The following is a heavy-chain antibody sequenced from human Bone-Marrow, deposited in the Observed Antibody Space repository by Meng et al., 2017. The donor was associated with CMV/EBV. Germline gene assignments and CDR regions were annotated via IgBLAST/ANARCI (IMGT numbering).Heavy chain of an antibody. CDR2: INPNSGGT. V-gene: IGHV1-2*02. J-gene: IGHJ4*02. CDR1: GYTFTGYY. D-gene: IGHD1-26*01. Sequence: ASVKVSFKASGYTFTGYYMHWVRQAPGQGLEWMGWINPNSGGTNYAQKFQGRVTMTRDTSISTAYMELSRLRSDDTAVYYCARVPAWSGSYDDLDYWRQGTLVTVSS. CDR3: ARVPAWSGSYDDLDY.